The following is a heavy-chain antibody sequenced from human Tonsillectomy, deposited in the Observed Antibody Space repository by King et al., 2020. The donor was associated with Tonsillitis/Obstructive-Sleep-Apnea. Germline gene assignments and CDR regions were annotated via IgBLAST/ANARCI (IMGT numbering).Heavy chain of an antibody. Sequence: EVQLVESGGGLVQPGGSLKLSCAASGFTFSDSAIHWVRQASGKGPEWVGRIRDKANTYATAYAASVKGRFTISRDDSKNTAYLQMNSLKTEDTAVYYCTSPLYYYGSAYQNLDYWGQGTLVTVSS. CDR1: GFTFSDSA. D-gene: IGHD3-22*01. CDR3: TSPLYYYGSAYQNLDY. V-gene: IGHV3-73*01. CDR2: IRDKANTYAT. J-gene: IGHJ4*02.